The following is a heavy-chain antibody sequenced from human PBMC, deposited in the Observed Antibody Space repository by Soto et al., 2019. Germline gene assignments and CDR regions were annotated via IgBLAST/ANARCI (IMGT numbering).Heavy chain of an antibody. CDR2: IYYSGST. CDR1: GSSISSGDYY. D-gene: IGHD5-12*01. Sequence: PPETLSLTCTVSGSSISSGDYYWSWIRQPPGKGLEWIGYIYYSGSTYYNPSLKSRVTISVDTSKNQFSLKLSSVTAADTAVYYCAREFRLGATINYGMDGWGQGTTDTVSS. CDR3: AREFRLGATINYGMDG. J-gene: IGHJ6*02. V-gene: IGHV4-30-4*01.